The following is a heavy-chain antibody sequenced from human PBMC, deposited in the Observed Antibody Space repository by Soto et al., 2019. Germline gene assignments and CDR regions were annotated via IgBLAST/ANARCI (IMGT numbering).Heavy chain of an antibody. J-gene: IGHJ6*03. Sequence: ASVKVSCKASGYTFTSYDINWVRQATGQGLEWMGWMNPNSGNTGYAQKFQGRVTMTRNTSISTAYMELSSLRSEDTAVYYCARQPFLERSDYYYYMDVWGKGTTVTVSS. CDR2: MNPNSGNT. D-gene: IGHD3-3*01. CDR1: GYTFTSYD. CDR3: ARQPFLERSDYYYYMDV. V-gene: IGHV1-8*01.